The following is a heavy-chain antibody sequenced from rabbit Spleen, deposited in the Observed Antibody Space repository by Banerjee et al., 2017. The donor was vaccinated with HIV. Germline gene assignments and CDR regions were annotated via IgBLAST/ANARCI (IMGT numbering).Heavy chain of an antibody. D-gene: IGHD8-1*01. CDR1: GFDLSSYYY. Sequence: QEQLVESGGGLVKPEGSLTLTCKASGFDLSSYYYMCWVRQAPGKGLEWIACIYAGSSGITYYASWVNGRFTISKTSSTMVTLQMTSLTAADTATYFCARDSSGSTYGFGLWGQGTLVTVS. CDR2: IYAGSSGIT. CDR3: ARDSSGSTYGFGL. V-gene: IGHV1S45*01. J-gene: IGHJ3*01.